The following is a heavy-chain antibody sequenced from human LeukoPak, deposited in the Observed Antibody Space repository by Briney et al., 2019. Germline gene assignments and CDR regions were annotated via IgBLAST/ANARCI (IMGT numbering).Heavy chain of an antibody. D-gene: IGHD4-17*01. CDR1: GGTFSSYA. Sequence: SVKVSCKASGGTFSSYAISWVRQAPGQGLEWMGGIIPIFGTANYAQKFQGRVTITADKSTSTAYMELSSLRSEDTAVYYRAMDYGDYVRYFQHWGQGTLVTVSS. V-gene: IGHV1-69*06. CDR2: IIPIFGTA. J-gene: IGHJ1*01. CDR3: AMDYGDYVRYFQH.